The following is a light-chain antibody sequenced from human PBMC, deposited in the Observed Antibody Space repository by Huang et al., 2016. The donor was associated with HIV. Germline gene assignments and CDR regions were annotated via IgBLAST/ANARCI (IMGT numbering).Light chain of an antibody. CDR2: DAS. CDR3: QHYDNLPMYT. Sequence: DIQMTQSPSSLSASVGDRVTITCQASQAINDYLNWYQHRPGKAPKLLIYDASNLETGVPSRLSGTGFGTDFTFTISSLQPEDIATYYCQHYDNLPMYTFGQGTKLEIK. J-gene: IGKJ2*01. V-gene: IGKV1-33*01. CDR1: QAINDY.